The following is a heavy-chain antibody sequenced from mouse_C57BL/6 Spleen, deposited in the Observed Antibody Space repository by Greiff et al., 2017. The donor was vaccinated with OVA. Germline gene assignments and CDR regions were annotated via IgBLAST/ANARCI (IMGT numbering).Heavy chain of an antibody. CDR1: GYTFTSYW. D-gene: IGHD1-1*01. V-gene: IGHV1-69*01. CDR3: ARSFTTVVPFAY. J-gene: IGHJ3*01. Sequence: VQLQQPGAELVMPGASVKLSCKASGYTFTSYWMHWVKQRPGQGLEWIGEIDPSDSYTNYNQKFKGKSTLTVDKSSSTAYMQLSSLTSEDSAVYYCARSFTTVVPFAYWGQGTLVTVSA. CDR2: IDPSDSYT.